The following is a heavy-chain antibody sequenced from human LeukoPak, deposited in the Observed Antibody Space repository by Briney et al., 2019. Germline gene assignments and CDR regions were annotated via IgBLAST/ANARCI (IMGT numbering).Heavy chain of an antibody. J-gene: IGHJ4*02. Sequence: SGPTLVKPTQTLTLTCSFSGFSLTTSGVGVGWIRQPPGKALEWLALIYWDDDKRYSPSLKSRLTIDQDTSKNQVVLTMTNMDPMDTGTYCCAHSWYGSFDYWGQGTLVTVSS. CDR1: GFSLTTSGVG. V-gene: IGHV2-5*02. CDR2: IYWDDDK. CDR3: AHSWYGSFDY. D-gene: IGHD6-13*01.